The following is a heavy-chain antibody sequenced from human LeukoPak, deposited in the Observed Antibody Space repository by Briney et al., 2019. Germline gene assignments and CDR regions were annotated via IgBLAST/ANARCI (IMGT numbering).Heavy chain of an antibody. CDR2: IYAGDSDT. J-gene: IGHJ4*02. V-gene: IGHV5-51*01. D-gene: IGHD3-22*01. Sequence: PGESLKISCEGSGYTFVNYWIGWVRQMPGKGLEWMGIIYAGDSDTRYSPSFQGQVTISVDKSVNTAYLQFSRLKASDTAIYYCARAIDYDPFDFWGQGTLVTVSS. CDR1: GYTFVNYW. CDR3: ARAIDYDPFDF.